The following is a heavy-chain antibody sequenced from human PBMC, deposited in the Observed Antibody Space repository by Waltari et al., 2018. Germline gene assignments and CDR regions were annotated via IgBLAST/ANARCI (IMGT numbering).Heavy chain of an antibody. CDR3: ARAGCSGGSCYGAYYYGMDV. V-gene: IGHV4-30-4*08. CDR2: IYYSGST. Sequence: QVQLQESGPGLVKPSQTLSLTCTVSGGSISSGDYYWSWNRQPPGKGLEWIGYIYYSGSTYYNPSLKSRVTISVDTSKNQFSLKLSSVTAADTAVYYCARAGCSGGSCYGAYYYGMDVWGQGTTVTVSS. CDR1: GGSISSGDYY. D-gene: IGHD2-15*01. J-gene: IGHJ6*02.